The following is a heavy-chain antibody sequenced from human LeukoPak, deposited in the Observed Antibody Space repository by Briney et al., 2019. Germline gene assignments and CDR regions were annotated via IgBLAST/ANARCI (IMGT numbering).Heavy chain of an antibody. CDR1: SSGSYY. Sequence: SSGSYYWSWVRQAPGKGLEWVANIKQDGSEKYYVDSVKGRFTISRDNAKNSLYLQMNSLRAEDTAVYYCARPYYDFWSGYYDYWGQGTLVTVSS. J-gene: IGHJ4*02. V-gene: IGHV3-7*01. CDR3: ARPYYDFWSGYYDY. D-gene: IGHD3-3*01. CDR2: IKQDGSEK.